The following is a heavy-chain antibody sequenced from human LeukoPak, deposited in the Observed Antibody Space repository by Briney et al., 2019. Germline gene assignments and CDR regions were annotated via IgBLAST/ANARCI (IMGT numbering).Heavy chain of an antibody. CDR2: IYYSGST. J-gene: IGHJ4*02. V-gene: IGHV4-39*07. Sequence: PSETLSLTCTVSGGSISSSSYYWGWIRQPPGKGLEWIGSIYYSGSTYYNPSLKSRVTIPVDTSKNQFSLKLSSVTAADTAVYYCASAYYYDSSGYYQTPFDYWGQGTLVTVSS. D-gene: IGHD3-22*01. CDR3: ASAYYYDSSGYYQTPFDY. CDR1: GGSISSSSYY.